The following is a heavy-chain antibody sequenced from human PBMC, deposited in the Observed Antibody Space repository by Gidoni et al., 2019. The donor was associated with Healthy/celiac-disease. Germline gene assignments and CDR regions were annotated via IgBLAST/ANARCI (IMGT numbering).Heavy chain of an antibody. V-gene: IGHV3-15*01. CDR3: TTAVAGTVRFSDY. Sequence: EVQLVESGGGLVKPGGSLRLSCAASGFTFSNAWMSWVRQAPGKGLEWVGRIKSKTDGGTTDYAAPVKGRFTNSRDDSKNTLYLQMNSLKTEDTAVYYCTTAVAGTVRFSDYWGQGTLVTVSS. CDR2: IKSKTDGGTT. D-gene: IGHD6-19*01. J-gene: IGHJ4*02. CDR1: GFTFSNAW.